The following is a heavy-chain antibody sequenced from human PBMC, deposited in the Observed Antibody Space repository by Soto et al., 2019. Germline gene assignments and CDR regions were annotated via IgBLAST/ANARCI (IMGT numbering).Heavy chain of an antibody. CDR2: IYYSGST. CDR1: GGSVSSGSYY. V-gene: IGHV4-61*01. J-gene: IGHJ5*02. Sequence: SETLSLTCTVSGGSVSSGSYYWSWIRQPPGKGLEWIGYIYYSGSTNYNPSLKSRVTISVDTSKNQFSLKLSSVTAADTAVYYCARGEYDWFDPWGQGTLVTVSS. CDR3: ARGEYDWFDP.